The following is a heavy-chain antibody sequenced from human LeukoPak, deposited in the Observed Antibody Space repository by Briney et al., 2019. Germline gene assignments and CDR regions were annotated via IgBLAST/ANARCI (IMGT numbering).Heavy chain of an antibody. D-gene: IGHD6-19*01. V-gene: IGHV3-23*01. CDR3: AKETVDSSGWYLYYYYYGMDV. CDR1: GFTFSSNW. Sequence: GGSLRLSCAASGFTFSSNWMHWVRQAPGKGLVWVSAISGSGGSTNYADSVKGRFTISRDNSKNTLYLQMNSLRAEDTAVYYCAKETVDSSGWYLYYYYYGMDVWGQGTTVTVSS. J-gene: IGHJ6*02. CDR2: ISGSGGST.